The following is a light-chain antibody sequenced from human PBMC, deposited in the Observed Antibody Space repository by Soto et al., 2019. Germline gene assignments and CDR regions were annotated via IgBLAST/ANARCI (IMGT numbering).Light chain of an antibody. Sequence: DIQMTQSPSSLSASVGDRVSITCRASQSINTYLNWYQQKPGKAPKFLIYDASTLETGVPSRFSGSASGTEFTLTISGLQTDDVASYYCQQYDTYPLTFGGGTRVELK. J-gene: IGKJ4*01. CDR3: QQYDTYPLT. V-gene: IGKV1-5*01. CDR1: QSINTY. CDR2: DAS.